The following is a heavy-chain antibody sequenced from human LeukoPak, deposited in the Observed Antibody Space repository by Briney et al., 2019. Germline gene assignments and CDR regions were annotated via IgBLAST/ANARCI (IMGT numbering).Heavy chain of an antibody. CDR1: GGSFSGYY. Sequence: SETLSLTCAVYGGSFSGYYWSWIRQPPGKGLEWIGEINHSGSTNYNPSLKGRVTISVDTSKNQFSLKLSSVTAADTAVYYCARVYSSRPYYYYYYMDVWGKGTTVTISS. D-gene: IGHD6-13*01. CDR2: INHSGST. CDR3: ARVYSSRPYYYYYYMDV. J-gene: IGHJ6*03. V-gene: IGHV4-34*01.